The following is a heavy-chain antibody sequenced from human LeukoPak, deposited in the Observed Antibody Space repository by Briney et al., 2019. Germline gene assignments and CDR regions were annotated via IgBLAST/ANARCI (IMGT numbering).Heavy chain of an antibody. CDR3: AREGYFYDSGGYYCPFDY. Sequence: PGGSLRLSCAASGFTFRSYWMHWVRQAPGKGLVWVSRLNSDGSSTSYADSVKGRFTISRDNAENTLYLQMNSLRAEDTAVYYCAREGYFYDSGGYYCPFDYWGQGTLVTVSS. J-gene: IGHJ4*02. CDR1: GFTFRSYW. V-gene: IGHV3-74*01. D-gene: IGHD3-22*01. CDR2: LNSDGSST.